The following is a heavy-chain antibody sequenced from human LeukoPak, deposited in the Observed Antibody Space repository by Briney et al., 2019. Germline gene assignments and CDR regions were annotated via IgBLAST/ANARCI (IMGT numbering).Heavy chain of an antibody. V-gene: IGHV3-23*01. CDR2: ISGTYITT. CDR1: GFTFSNSA. D-gene: IGHD5-24*01. J-gene: IGHJ3*02. Sequence: GGSLRLSCAASGFTFSNSAMSWVRQAPGKGLEWVSAISGTYITTYYADSVKGRFTISRDNTKNTLYLQMNSLRAEDTAVYYCAKKGTATSLDAFDIWGQGTMVTVSS. CDR3: AKKGTATSLDAFDI.